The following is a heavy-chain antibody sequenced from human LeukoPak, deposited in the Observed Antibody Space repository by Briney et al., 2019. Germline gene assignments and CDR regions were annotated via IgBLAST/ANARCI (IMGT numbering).Heavy chain of an antibody. CDR3: ARSGGYYY. Sequence: SETLSLTCAVYGGSFSGYYWSWIRQPPGKGLEWIGGINHSGSTNYNPSLKSRVTISVDTSKNQFSLKLSSVTAADTAVYYCARSGGYYYWGQGTLVTVSS. V-gene: IGHV4-34*01. CDR1: GGSFSGYY. D-gene: IGHD3-22*01. J-gene: IGHJ4*02. CDR2: INHSGST.